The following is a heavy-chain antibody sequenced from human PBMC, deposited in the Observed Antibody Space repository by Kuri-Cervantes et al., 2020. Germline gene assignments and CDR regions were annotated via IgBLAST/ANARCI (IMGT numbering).Heavy chain of an antibody. CDR1: GDTFNVYT. D-gene: IGHD6-19*01. V-gene: IGHV1-69*05. Sequence: SVKVSCKASGDTFNVYTFSWVRQAPGRGLEWMGGIIPLYGSVDYAQRFQGRITITTDESTGTAYMELSSLRSDDTAVYYCARAVAAPYYFDYWGQGTLVTVSS. CDR3: ARAVAAPYYFDY. J-gene: IGHJ4*02. CDR2: IIPLYGSV.